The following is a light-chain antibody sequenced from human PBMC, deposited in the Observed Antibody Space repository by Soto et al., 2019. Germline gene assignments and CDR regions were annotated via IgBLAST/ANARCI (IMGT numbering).Light chain of an antibody. CDR3: AAWDDRLSAYV. V-gene: IGLV1-40*01. Sequence: QSVLTQPPSVSGAPGQRVTISCTGSSSNIGAGYDVHWYQQLPGTAPKLLIFRNNQRPSGVPDRFSDSKSGTSASLAISGLRSEDEADYYCAAWDDRLSAYVFGTGTKLTVL. J-gene: IGLJ1*01. CDR1: SSNIGAGYD. CDR2: RNN.